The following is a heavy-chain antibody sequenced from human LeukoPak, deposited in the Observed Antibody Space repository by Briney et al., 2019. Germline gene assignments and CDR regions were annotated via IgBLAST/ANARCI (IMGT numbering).Heavy chain of an antibody. V-gene: IGHV4-4*07. CDR1: GDSISRYL. D-gene: IGHD6-13*01. CDR2: FHTSGST. CDR3: ARGFLKAAADAFDI. J-gene: IGHJ3*02. Sequence: SETLSLTCTVSGDSISRYLWNWIRQPAGKGLEWIGRFHTSGSTNHNPSFKSRVTMSVDTSKNQFSLRLSSMTAADTAVYYCARGFLKAAADAFDIWGQGTMVTVSS.